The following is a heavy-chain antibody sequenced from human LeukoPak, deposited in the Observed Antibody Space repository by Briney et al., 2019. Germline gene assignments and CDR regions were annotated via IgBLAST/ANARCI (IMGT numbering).Heavy chain of an antibody. D-gene: IGHD2-2*01. CDR3: ARSDIVVVPAAPDY. Sequence: ASVKVSCKASGYSFTSYGISWVRQAPGQGPEWMGWISTYNGNTNYAQRLQGRVTMTTDTSTSTAYMELRSLRSDDTAVYYCARSDIVVVPAAPDYWGQGTLVTVSS. J-gene: IGHJ4*02. CDR1: GYSFTSYG. V-gene: IGHV1-18*01. CDR2: ISTYNGNT.